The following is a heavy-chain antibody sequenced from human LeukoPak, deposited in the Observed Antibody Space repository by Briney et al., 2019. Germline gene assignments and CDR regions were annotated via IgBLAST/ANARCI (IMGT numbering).Heavy chain of an antibody. D-gene: IGHD3-16*02. CDR3: ARGGDYVWGSYRY. V-gene: IGHV4-39*01. Sequence: SETLSLTCTVSGGSISSSSYYWGWIRQPPGKGLEWIGSIYYSGSTYYNPSLKSRVTISVDTSKNQFSLKLSSVTAADTAVYYCARGGDYVWGSYRYWGQGTLVTVSS. CDR2: IYYSGST. CDR1: GGSISSSSYY. J-gene: IGHJ4*02.